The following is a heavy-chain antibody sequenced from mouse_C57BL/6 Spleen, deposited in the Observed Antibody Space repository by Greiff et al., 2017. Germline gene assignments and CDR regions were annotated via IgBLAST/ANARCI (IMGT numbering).Heavy chain of an antibody. CDR1: GYTFTSYW. J-gene: IGHJ3*01. CDR2: IDPSDSET. D-gene: IGHD2-1*01. V-gene: IGHV1-52*01. Sequence: QVQLKQPGAELVRPGSSVKLSCKASGYTFTSYWMHWVKQRPIQGLEWIGNIDPSDSETHYNQKFKDKATLTVDKSSSTAYMQLSSLTSEDSAVYYCARSGYGNFPFAYWGQGTLVTVSA. CDR3: ARSGYGNFPFAY.